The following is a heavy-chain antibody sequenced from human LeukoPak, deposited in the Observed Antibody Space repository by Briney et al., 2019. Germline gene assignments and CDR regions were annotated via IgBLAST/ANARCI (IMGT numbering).Heavy chain of an antibody. J-gene: IGHJ6*03. D-gene: IGHD3-16*02. CDR1: GYSISSGYY. CDR2: IYHSGST. Sequence: SETLSLTCTVSGYSISSGYYWGWIRQPPGKGLEWIGSIYHSGSTYYNPSLKSRVTISVDTSKNQFSLKLSSVTAADTAVYYCARLLSMAGYYMDVWGKGTTVTVSS. CDR3: ARLLSMAGYYMDV. V-gene: IGHV4-38-2*02.